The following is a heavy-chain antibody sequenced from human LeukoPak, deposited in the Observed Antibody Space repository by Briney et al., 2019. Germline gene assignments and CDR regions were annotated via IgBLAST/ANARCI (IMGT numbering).Heavy chain of an antibody. D-gene: IGHD3-22*01. CDR3: ARDWFSDCSGYYPSPGFDY. CDR2: INPSGGST. Sequence: ASVKVSCKASGYTFTSYYMHWVRQAPGQGLEWMGIINPSGGSTSYAQKFQGRVTMTRDTSTSTVYMELSSLRSEDTAVYYCARDWFSDCSGYYPSPGFDYWGQGTLVTVSS. V-gene: IGHV1-46*01. CDR1: GYTFTSYY. J-gene: IGHJ4*02.